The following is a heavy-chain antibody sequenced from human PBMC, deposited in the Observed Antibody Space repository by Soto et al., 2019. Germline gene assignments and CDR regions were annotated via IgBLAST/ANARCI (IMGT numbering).Heavy chain of an antibody. CDR3: ARDLGGNDLLKTDYYCTHV. V-gene: IGHV3-53*02. D-gene: IGHD1-1*01. CDR1: GFSVSDSS. Sequence: EVQLVETGGGLIQPGGSLRLSCEVSGFSVSDSSMSWVRQAPGKGLEWVSVFYRGGSTDYADSVKGRGTVSRNTFKNTLFLQMDSLTVEDTAVYFCARDLGGNDLLKTDYYCTHVWVQGTTVTVS. CDR2: FYRGGST. J-gene: IGHJ6*02.